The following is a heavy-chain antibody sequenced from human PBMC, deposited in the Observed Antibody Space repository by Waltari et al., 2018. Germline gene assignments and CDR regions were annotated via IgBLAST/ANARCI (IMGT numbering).Heavy chain of an antibody. V-gene: IGHV7-4-1*02. Sequence: QVQLVQSGSELKKPGASVQVSCKASGYIFTHYAINWARSASGQGFEWMGWININTGNARYAQGFTGRFVFSLDTSVSTAYLQISSLKAEDTAVYYCARDAVGTSDWFDPWGQGTLVTVSS. D-gene: IGHD1-1*01. J-gene: IGHJ5*02. CDR1: GYIFTHYA. CDR2: ININTGNA. CDR3: ARDAVGTSDWFDP.